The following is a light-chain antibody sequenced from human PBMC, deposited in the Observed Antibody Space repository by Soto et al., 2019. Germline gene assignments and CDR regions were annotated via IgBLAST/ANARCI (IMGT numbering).Light chain of an antibody. CDR2: DVT. CDR1: SSDVGSYNF. Sequence: QSALPQPASVSGSPGQSITISCTGTSSDVGSYNFVSWYQQYPGKAPKLVIYDVTNRPSGVSDRFSGSKSGNTASLTISGLQAEDEANYYCNSYTTSSTSVFGGGTKVTVL. V-gene: IGLV2-14*03. CDR3: NSYTTSSTSV. J-gene: IGLJ3*02.